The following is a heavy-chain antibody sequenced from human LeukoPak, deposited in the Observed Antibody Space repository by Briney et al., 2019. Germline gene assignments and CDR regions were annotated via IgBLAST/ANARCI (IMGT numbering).Heavy chain of an antibody. J-gene: IGHJ4*02. V-gene: IGHV3-48*01. Sequence: PGGSLRLSCAASGFTFSSYSMNWVRQAPGKGLEWVSYISSLSGTINYADSVKGRFIISRDNAKNSMFLQMNSLRAEDTAAYYCVRDQGGAVSYWGQGTLVTVSS. CDR3: VRDQGGAVSY. D-gene: IGHD3-16*01. CDR1: GFTFSSYS. CDR2: ISSLSGTI.